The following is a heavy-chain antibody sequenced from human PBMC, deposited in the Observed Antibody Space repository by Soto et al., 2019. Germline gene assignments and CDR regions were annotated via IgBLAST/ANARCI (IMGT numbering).Heavy chain of an antibody. V-gene: IGHV3-23*01. CDR1: GLSLNHQA. D-gene: IGHD6-13*01. CDR3: AKGSPYSSRGYSHFFDY. Sequence: GGSLRLPCAPAGLSLNHQAMTWVRQAPRKGEKRVSVISESKGYTDYAVSVRGRLTVCRDNSKNSLSMRMNCLSDEDTAVYFCAKGSPYSSRGYSHFFDYWGQGALVTVPS. CDR2: ISESKGYT. J-gene: IGHJ4*02.